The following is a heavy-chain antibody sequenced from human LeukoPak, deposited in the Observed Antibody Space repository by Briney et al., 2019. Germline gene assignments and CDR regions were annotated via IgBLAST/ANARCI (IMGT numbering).Heavy chain of an antibody. J-gene: IGHJ4*02. V-gene: IGHV3-74*01. Sequence: GGSLRLSCTVSGYPFSSYWRHWLRQAPGKGLVWVSRIKSDGSSTTYADSVKGRFTISRDNAKNTLYLQMNSLRAEDTAVYYCSRSVYEDTSGFVNVDYWGLGTLVTVSS. CDR3: SRSVYEDTSGFVNVDY. CDR2: IKSDGSST. CDR1: GYPFSSYW. D-gene: IGHD3-22*01.